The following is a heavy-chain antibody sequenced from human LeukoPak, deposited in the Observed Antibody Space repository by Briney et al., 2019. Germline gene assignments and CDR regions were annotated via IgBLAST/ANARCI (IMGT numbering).Heavy chain of an antibody. Sequence: ASVKVSCKASGYTLTDYYMHWVRQGPGQGLEWMGWISPNSGGTNYAQNFQGRDTMTRATYVSTAYMALSRLRSGDTAVYYCARSNIATLRGDNCFDPWGQGSLVTDSS. CDR1: GYTLTDYY. V-gene: IGHV1-2*02. CDR2: ISPNSGGT. D-gene: IGHD3-10*01. J-gene: IGHJ5*02. CDR3: ARSNIATLRGDNCFDP.